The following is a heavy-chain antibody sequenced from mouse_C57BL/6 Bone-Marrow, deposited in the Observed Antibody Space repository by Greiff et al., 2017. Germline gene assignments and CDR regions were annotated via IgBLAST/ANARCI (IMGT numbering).Heavy chain of an antibody. D-gene: IGHD3-2*02. CDR3: ARTAPLELKLRWTMDY. Sequence: QVQLKESGPGLVQPSQSLSITCTVSGFSLTSYGVNWVRQSPGKGLEWLGVICSGGSTDYTAAFISRLSISNDNPTSQVFFKMSSLQADDTAIYYCARTAPLELKLRWTMDYWGQGTSVTVSS. J-gene: IGHJ4*01. V-gene: IGHV2-2*01. CDR2: ICSGGST. CDR1: GFSLTSYG.